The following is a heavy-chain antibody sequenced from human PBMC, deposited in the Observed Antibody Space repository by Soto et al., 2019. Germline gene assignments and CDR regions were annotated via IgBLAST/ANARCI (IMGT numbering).Heavy chain of an antibody. CDR2: ISGLSATT. D-gene: IGHD2-15*01. CDR3: TRGGAARPDY. CDR1: GFRFTSFG. J-gene: IGHJ4*02. V-gene: IGHV3-48*04. Sequence: DVVLVNSGGGFVRPGESLRLSCGASGFRFTSFGMNWVRQGPGKGLEWLSYISGLSATTYYADSVRGRFTVSRDNDMNLVFLQLNNLRGXDTXXYYCTRGGAARPDYWGQGSRVVVSS.